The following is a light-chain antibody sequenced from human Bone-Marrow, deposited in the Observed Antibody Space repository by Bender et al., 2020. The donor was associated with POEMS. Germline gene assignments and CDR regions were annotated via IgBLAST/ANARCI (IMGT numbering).Light chain of an antibody. V-gene: IGLV1-40*01. J-gene: IGLJ2*01. CDR2: GNN. Sequence: VTISCTGSSSNIGAHHDVHWYQQLPGTAPKLLIYGNNNRPSGASHRFSGSKSGNTASLTISGLQAEDEAVYYCSSYAPSTTVIFGGGTRLTVL. CDR1: SSNIGAHHD. CDR3: SSYAPSTTVI.